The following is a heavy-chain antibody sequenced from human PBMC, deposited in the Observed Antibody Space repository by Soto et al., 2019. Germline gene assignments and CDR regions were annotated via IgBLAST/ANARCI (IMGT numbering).Heavy chain of an antibody. CDR3: VKGSEVARQELDH. V-gene: IGHV3-30*18. Sequence: ESGGGVVQPGRSPRLSCAASGFTFSNFGMHWVRQAPGKGLEWVAAISSDGGDKYYSHSVKDRFTISRDNSKNTLFLQRNSLRVEDTAVYYCVKGSEVARQELDHWGQGILVTVSS. CDR2: ISSDGGDK. D-gene: IGHD2-15*01. CDR1: GFTFSNFG. J-gene: IGHJ4*02.